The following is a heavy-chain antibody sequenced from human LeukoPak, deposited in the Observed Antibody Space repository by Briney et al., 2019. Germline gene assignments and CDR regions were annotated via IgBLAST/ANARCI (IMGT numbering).Heavy chain of an antibody. CDR1: GGSISSSNW. Sequence: SETLSLTCAVSGGSISSSNWRSWVRQPPGKGLEWIGEIYHSGSTNYNPSLKSRVTISVDKSKNQFSLKLSSVTAADTAVYYCARDQGYDSALDYWGQGTLVTVSS. V-gene: IGHV4-4*02. CDR3: ARDQGYDSALDY. D-gene: IGHD3-22*01. J-gene: IGHJ4*02. CDR2: IYHSGST.